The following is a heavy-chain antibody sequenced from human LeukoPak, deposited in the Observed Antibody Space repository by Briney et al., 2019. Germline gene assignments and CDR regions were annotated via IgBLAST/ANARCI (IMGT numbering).Heavy chain of an antibody. D-gene: IGHD3-10*02. CDR3: AELGITMIGGV. Sequence: GGSLRLSCAASGFISSSYWMHWVRHAPGKGLAWVSRINTDGSSTSYADSVKGRFTISRDNAKNSLYLQMNSLRAEDTAVYYCAELGITMIGGVWGKGTTVTISS. CDR2: INTDGSST. CDR1: GFISSSYW. J-gene: IGHJ6*04. V-gene: IGHV3-74*01.